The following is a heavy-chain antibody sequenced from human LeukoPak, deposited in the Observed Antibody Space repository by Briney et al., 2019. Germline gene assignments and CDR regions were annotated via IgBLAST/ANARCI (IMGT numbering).Heavy chain of an antibody. V-gene: IGHV3-30*18. Sequence: PGGSLRLSCAASGFTFSSYGMHGVRQAPGKGLEWVAVISYDGSNKYYADSVKGRFTISRDNSKNTLYLQMNSLRAEDTAVYYCAKSLSIGESPFDYWGQGTLVTVSS. J-gene: IGHJ4*02. CDR1: GFTFSSYG. CDR3: AKSLSIGESPFDY. D-gene: IGHD3-10*01. CDR2: ISYDGSNK.